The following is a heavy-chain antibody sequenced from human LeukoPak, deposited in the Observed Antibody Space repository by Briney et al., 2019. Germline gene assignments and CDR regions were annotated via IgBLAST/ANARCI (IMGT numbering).Heavy chain of an antibody. J-gene: IGHJ6*03. D-gene: IGHD3-3*01. Sequence: PSETLSLTCTVSGGSISSGSYYWSWIRQPAGKGLEWIGRIYTSGSTNYNPSLKSRVTISVDTSKNQFSLKLSSVTAADTAVYYCARVHLTSPDYYYYMDVWGKGTTVTISS. V-gene: IGHV4-61*02. CDR3: ARVHLTSPDYYYYMDV. CDR1: GGSISSGSYY. CDR2: IYTSGST.